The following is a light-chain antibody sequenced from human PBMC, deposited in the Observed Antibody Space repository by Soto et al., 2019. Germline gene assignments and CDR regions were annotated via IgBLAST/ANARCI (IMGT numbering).Light chain of an antibody. J-gene: IGKJ4*01. V-gene: IGKV3-20*01. Sequence: EIVLTQSPGTLSLSPGERATLSCRASQSVGNNYLAWYQQKPGQAPRFLIYDASSRATGIPDRFSGSGSGTDFTLTISSLEPEDFAVYYCQQYGSTPHTFGGGTKVEIK. CDR2: DAS. CDR3: QQYGSTPHT. CDR1: QSVGNNY.